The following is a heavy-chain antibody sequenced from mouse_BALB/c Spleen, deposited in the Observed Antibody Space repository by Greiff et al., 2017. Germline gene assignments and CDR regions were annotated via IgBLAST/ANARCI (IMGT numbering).Heavy chain of an antibody. CDR2: IDPANGNT. D-gene: IGHD2-3*01. J-gene: IGHJ3*01. CDR3: ARSDGYSPAY. CDR1: GFNIKDTY. V-gene: IGHV14-3*02. Sequence: VQLKESGAELVKPGASVKLSCTASGFNIKDTYMHWVKQRPEQGLEWIGRIDPANGNTKYDPTFQGRVTITADTSSNTAYLQLSSLTSEDTAVYYCARSDGYSPAYWGQGTLVTVSA.